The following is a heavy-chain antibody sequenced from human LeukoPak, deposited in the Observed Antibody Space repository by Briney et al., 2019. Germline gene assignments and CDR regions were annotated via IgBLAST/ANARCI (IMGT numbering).Heavy chain of an antibody. J-gene: IGHJ4*02. D-gene: IGHD4-17*01. CDR2: IYYSGST. CDR3: ARSMTTVTPFDY. CDR1: DDSISSGGYY. Sequence: SETLSLTCTVSDDSISSGGYYWSWIRQPPGKGLEWIGYIYYSGSTNYNPSLKSRVTISVDTSKNQFSLKLSSVTAADTAVYYCARSMTTVTPFDYWGQGTLVTVSS. V-gene: IGHV4-61*08.